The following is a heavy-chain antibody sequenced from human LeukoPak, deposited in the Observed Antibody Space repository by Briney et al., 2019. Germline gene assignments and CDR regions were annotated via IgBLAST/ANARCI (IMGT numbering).Heavy chain of an antibody. CDR2: ISGSGGST. Sequence: GGSLRLSCAASGFTFSSYAMSWVRQAPGKGLEWVSNISGSGGSTYYADSVKGRFTISRDNSKNTLYLQTNSLRAEDTAIYYCAKVHRAYDYDSGSYYDSGFDYWGQGTLVTVSS. CDR1: GFTFSSYA. V-gene: IGHV3-23*01. J-gene: IGHJ4*02. D-gene: IGHD3-10*01. CDR3: AKVHRAYDYDSGSYYDSGFDY.